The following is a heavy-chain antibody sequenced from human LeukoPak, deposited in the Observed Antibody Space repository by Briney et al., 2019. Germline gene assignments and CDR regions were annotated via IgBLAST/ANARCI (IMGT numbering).Heavy chain of an antibody. V-gene: IGHV3-23*01. CDR1: EFYFSSHA. CDR3: ANRGDY. Sequence: GGSLRLSCAASEFYFSSHAMTWVRQAPGKGLEWVSAISISGSKTYYADSVKGRFTISRDNSKNTLYLQMNSLRAEDTAVYYCANRGDYWGQGTLVTVSS. CDR2: ISISGSKT. J-gene: IGHJ4*02.